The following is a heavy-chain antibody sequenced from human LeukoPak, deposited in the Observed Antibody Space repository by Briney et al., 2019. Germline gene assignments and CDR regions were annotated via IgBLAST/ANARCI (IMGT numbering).Heavy chain of an antibody. D-gene: IGHD3-10*01. CDR1: GYTFTGYY. CDR2: INPNSGGT. V-gene: IGHV1-2*02. J-gene: IGHJ4*02. CDR3: ARDPRVRGVLYYFDF. Sequence: ASVKVSCKASGYTFTGYYMHWVRQAPGQGLEWMGWINPNSGGTNYAQKFQGRVTMTRDTSISTAYMELSRLRSDDTAVYYCARDPRVRGVLYYFDFWGQGTLVTVSS.